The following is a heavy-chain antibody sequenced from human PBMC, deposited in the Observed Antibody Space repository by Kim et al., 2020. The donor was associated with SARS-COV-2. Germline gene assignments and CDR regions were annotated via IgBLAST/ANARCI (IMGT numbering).Heavy chain of an antibody. J-gene: IGHJ4*02. CDR3: ANSPAGDSHY. Sequence: GGSLRLSCAASGFTFSSYGMHWVRQAPGKGLEWVAVISYDGSNKYYADSVKGRFTISRDNSKNTLYLQMNSLRAEDTAVYYCANSPAGDSHYWGQGTLVTVSS. CDR1: GFTFSSYG. V-gene: IGHV3-30*18. D-gene: IGHD4-17*01. CDR2: ISYDGSNK.